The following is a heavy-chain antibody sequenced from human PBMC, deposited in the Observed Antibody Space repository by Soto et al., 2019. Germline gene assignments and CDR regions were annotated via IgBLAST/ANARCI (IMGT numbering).Heavy chain of an antibody. V-gene: IGHV3-9*01. CDR3: AKGEMATGFDY. CDR1: GFTFDDYA. Sequence: EVQLVESGGGLVQPGRSLRLSCAASGFTFDDYAKHWVRQAPGKGLEWVSGISWNSGSIGYADSVKGRFTISRDNAKNSLYLQMNSLRAEDTALYYCAKGEMATGFDYWGQGTLVTVSS. CDR2: ISWNSGSI. J-gene: IGHJ4*02. D-gene: IGHD5-12*01.